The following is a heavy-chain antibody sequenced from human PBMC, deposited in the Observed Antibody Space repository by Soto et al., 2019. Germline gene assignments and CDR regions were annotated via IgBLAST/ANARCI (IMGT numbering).Heavy chain of an antibody. CDR1: GYSFTSYW. CDR2: IYPGDSDT. V-gene: IGHV5-51*01. CDR3: AKGYSGYDPFDY. J-gene: IGHJ4*02. D-gene: IGHD5-12*01. Sequence: GESLKISCKGSGYSFTSYWIGWVRQMPGKGLEWMGIIYPGDSDTRYSPSFQGQVTISADNSKNTLSLQMNSLRAEDTAVYYCAKGYSGYDPFDYWGQGTLVTVSS.